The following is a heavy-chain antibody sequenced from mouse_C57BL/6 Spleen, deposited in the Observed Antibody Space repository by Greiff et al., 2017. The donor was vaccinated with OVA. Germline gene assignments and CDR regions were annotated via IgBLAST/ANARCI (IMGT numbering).Heavy chain of an antibody. J-gene: IGHJ4*01. CDR1: GFTFSDYY. D-gene: IGHD1-1*01. Sequence: EVHLVESGGGLVQPGGSLKLSCAASGFTFSDYYMYWVRQTPEKRLEWVAYISSGGDYIYYADTVKGRFTISSDNARNTLYLQMSSLKSEDTAMYYCTRDRDYYGSSLYAMDYWGQGTSVTVSS. CDR2: ISSGGDYI. V-gene: IGHV5-9-1*02. CDR3: TRDRDYYGSSLYAMDY.